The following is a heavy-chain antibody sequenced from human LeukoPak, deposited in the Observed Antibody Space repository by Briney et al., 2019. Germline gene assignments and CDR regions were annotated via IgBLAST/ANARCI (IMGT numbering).Heavy chain of an antibody. D-gene: IGHD1-14*01. J-gene: IGHJ5*02. Sequence: SETLSLTCTVSGGSISSYYWSWIRQPPGEGLEWIGYIYYSGSTNYNPSLKSRVTISVDTSKNQFSLKLSSVTAADTAVYYCVRSQPEGDNWFDPWGQGTLVTVSS. CDR3: VRSQPEGDNWFDP. V-gene: IGHV4-59*01. CDR2: IYYSGST. CDR1: GGSISSYY.